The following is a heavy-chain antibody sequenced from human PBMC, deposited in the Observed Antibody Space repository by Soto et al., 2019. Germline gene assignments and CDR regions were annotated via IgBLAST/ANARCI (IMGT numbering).Heavy chain of an antibody. CDR2: ISSSSSTI. CDR3: ARATEERGYSGYDSGHYYYYYMDV. Sequence: EVQLVESGGGLVQPGGSLRLSCAASGFTFSSYSMNWVRQAPGKGLEWVSYISSSSSTIYYADSVKGRFTISRDNAKNSLHLQMNSLRAEDTAVYYCARATEERGYSGYDSGHYYYYYMDVWGKGTTVTVSS. D-gene: IGHD5-12*01. J-gene: IGHJ6*03. CDR1: GFTFSSYS. V-gene: IGHV3-48*01.